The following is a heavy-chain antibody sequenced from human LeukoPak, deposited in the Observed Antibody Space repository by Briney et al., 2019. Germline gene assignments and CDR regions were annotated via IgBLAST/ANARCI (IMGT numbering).Heavy chain of an antibody. D-gene: IGHD5-12*01. V-gene: IGHV4-39*01. CDR2: IYYSGST. CDR3: ARHRGIGGYSGYAPLFSRPANNWFDP. J-gene: IGHJ5*02. Sequence: SETLSLTCTVSGDSISSSNYYWGWIRQPPGKGLEWIGSIYYSGSTNYNPSLKSRVTISVDTSKNQFSLKLSSVTAADTAVYYCARHRGIGGYSGYAPLFSRPANNWFDPWGQGTLVTVSS. CDR1: GDSISSSNYY.